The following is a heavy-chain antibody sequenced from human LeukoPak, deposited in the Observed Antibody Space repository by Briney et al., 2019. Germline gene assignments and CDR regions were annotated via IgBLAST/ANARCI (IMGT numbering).Heavy chain of an antibody. Sequence: ASVKVSCRASGGTFSSYAISWVRQAPGQGLEWMGGIIPIFGTANYAQKFQGRVTITADKSTSTAYMELSSLRSEDTAMYYCARSTYGITWYKDEDFQHWGQGTLVTVSS. J-gene: IGHJ1*01. CDR2: IIPIFGTA. CDR3: ARSTYGITWYKDEDFQH. D-gene: IGHD1-1*01. CDR1: GGTFSSYA. V-gene: IGHV1-69*06.